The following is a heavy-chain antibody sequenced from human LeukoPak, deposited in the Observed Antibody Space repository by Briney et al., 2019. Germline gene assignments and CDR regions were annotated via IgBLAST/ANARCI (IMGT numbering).Heavy chain of an antibody. D-gene: IGHD6-13*01. V-gene: IGHV3-30*18. J-gene: IGHJ5*02. CDR2: ISYDGSNK. Sequence: GGSLRLSCAASGFTFSSYGMHWVRQAPGKGLEWVAVISYDGSNKYYADSAKGRFTISRDNSKNTLYLQMNSLRAEDTAVYYCAKGSSWDLWGQGTLVTVSS. CDR1: GFTFSSYG. CDR3: AKGSSWDL.